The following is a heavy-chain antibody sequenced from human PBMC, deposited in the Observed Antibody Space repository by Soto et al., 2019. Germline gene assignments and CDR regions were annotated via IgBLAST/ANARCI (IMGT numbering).Heavy chain of an antibody. Sequence: RSLSLSCSASVFTFTNYWMHWVRHVPGKGLVWVSRIDGVWTGTSYPDSVRGRFTISRDNAEKTLYLQMNSLRAEDTAVYYCTTGFEYWGQGTPVTVSS. CDR2: IDGVWTGT. CDR3: TTGFEY. J-gene: IGHJ4*02. CDR1: VFTFTNYW. V-gene: IGHV3-74*01.